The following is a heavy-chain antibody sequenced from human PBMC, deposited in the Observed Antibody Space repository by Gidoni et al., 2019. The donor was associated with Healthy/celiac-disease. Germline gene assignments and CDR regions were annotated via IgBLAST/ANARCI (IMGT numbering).Heavy chain of an antibody. CDR3: ARSSQRNGSGWYEDY. J-gene: IGHJ4*02. CDR1: GGTFSSYA. D-gene: IGHD6-19*01. CDR2: IIPIFGTT. V-gene: IGHV1-69*01. Sequence: QVQLVQSGAEVKKPGSSVKVSCKPSGGTFSSYAISWVRPAPGQGLEWLGGIIPIFGTTSYAQKFQGRITITADDSTSTAYMELSSLRSEDTAVYYCARSSQRNGSGWYEDYWGQGTLVAVSS.